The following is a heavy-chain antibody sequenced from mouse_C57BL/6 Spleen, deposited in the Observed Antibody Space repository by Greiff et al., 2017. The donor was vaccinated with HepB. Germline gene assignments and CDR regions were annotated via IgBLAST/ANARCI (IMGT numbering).Heavy chain of an antibody. Sequence: VQLQQSGPELVKPGASVKISCKASGYAFSSSWMNWVKQRPGKGLEWIGRIYPGDGDTNYNGKFKGKATLTADKSSSTAYMQLSSLTSEDSAVYFCARHPTTSYAMDYGGQGTSVTVSS. CDR2: IYPGDGDT. CDR3: ARHPTTSYAMDY. V-gene: IGHV1-82*01. D-gene: IGHD1-1*01. J-gene: IGHJ4*01. CDR1: GYAFSSSW.